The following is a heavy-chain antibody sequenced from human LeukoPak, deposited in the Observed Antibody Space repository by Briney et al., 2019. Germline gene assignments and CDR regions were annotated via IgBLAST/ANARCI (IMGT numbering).Heavy chain of an antibody. J-gene: IGHJ6*03. Sequence: QAGGSLRLSCAASGFTFSRYWMSWVRQAPGKGLEWVANIKQDGSEKYYVDSVKGRFTISRDNAKNSPYLKMNSLRAEDTAVYYCAREGFLQWLFFYYYYMDVWGKGTTVTVSS. V-gene: IGHV3-7*01. CDR2: IKQDGSEK. D-gene: IGHD3-3*01. CDR1: GFTFSRYW. CDR3: AREGFLQWLFFYYYYMDV.